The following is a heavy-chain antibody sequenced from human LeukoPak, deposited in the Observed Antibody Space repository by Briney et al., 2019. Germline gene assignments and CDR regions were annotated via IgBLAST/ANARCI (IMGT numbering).Heavy chain of an antibody. CDR1: GGSIITYY. D-gene: IGHD6-19*01. CDR3: ARQGISGGWTTDAFDI. Sequence: PSETLSLTCTVSGGSIITYYWSWLRQPPGKGLEWIGYIYYSGSANYNPSLKSRGTISVDTSRNQFSLRLSSVTAADTAVYYCARQGISGGWTTDAFDIWGQGTMVTVSS. J-gene: IGHJ3*02. CDR2: IYYSGSA. V-gene: IGHV4-59*08.